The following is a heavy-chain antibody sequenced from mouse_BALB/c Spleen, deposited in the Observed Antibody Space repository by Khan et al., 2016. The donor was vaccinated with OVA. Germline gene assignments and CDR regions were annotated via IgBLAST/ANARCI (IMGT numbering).Heavy chain of an antibody. CDR3: ASHLTGSFAY. D-gene: IGHD4-1*01. Sequence: EVELVESGGDLVKPGGSLKLSCAASGFTFSSYVMSWVRQTPDKRLEWVATISSAGDYTYYPDNVKGRFTISRDNAKNTLYLQMSSLKSEDTAMFYCASHLTGSFAYWGQGTLVTVST. CDR2: ISSAGDYT. CDR1: GFTFSSYV. J-gene: IGHJ3*01. V-gene: IGHV5-6*01.